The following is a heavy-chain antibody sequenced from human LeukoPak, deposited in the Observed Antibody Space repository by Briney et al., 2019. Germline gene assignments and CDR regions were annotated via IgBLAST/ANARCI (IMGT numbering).Heavy chain of an antibody. Sequence: GGSLRLSCAASGFTFSIYGMSWVRQAPGKGLERVSAISGSGGSTYYADSVRGRFTISRDNSKNTLYLQMNSLRAEDTAVYFCARGGDSSGYHQYYFDYWGQGTLVTVSS. CDR3: ARGGDSSGYHQYYFDY. D-gene: IGHD3-22*01. CDR2: ISGSGGST. V-gene: IGHV3-23*01. CDR1: GFTFSIYG. J-gene: IGHJ4*02.